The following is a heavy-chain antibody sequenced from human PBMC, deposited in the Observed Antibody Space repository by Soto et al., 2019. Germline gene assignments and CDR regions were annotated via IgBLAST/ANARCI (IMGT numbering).Heavy chain of an antibody. Sequence: ASVKVSCKVSGYTLTELSMHWVRQAPGKGLEWMGGFDPEDGETIYAQKFQGRVTMTRNTSTDTAYMELSSLRSEDTAVYYCASSTSYCSGGSCVDYWGQGTLVTVSS. CDR1: GYTLTELS. D-gene: IGHD2-15*01. V-gene: IGHV1-24*01. CDR2: FDPEDGET. J-gene: IGHJ4*02. CDR3: ASSTSYCSGGSCVDY.